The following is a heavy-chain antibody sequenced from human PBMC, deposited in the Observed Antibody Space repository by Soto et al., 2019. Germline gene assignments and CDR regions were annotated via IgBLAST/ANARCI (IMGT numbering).Heavy chain of an antibody. CDR2: IYYSGST. CDR1: GGSISSSSYY. D-gene: IGHD2-15*01. J-gene: IGHJ6*03. Sequence: SETLSLTCTVSGGSISSSSYYWGWIRQPPGKGLEWIGSIYYSGSTYYNPSLKSRVTISVDTSKNQFSLKLSSVTAADTAVYYCASLDCSGGSCYSPYYYYYMDVWGKGTTVTVSS. V-gene: IGHV4-39*01. CDR3: ASLDCSGGSCYSPYYYYYMDV.